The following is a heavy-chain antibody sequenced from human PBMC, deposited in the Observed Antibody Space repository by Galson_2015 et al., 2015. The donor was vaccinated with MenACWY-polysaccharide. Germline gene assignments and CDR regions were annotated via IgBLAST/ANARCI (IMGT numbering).Heavy chain of an antibody. V-gene: IGHV4-34*01. CDR2: INPSGST. J-gene: IGHJ5*02. D-gene: IGHD2-8*01. CDR3: AITPPFCSNGVCSTLGWFDP. CDR1: GGSFSGYY. Sequence: ETLSLTCAVYGGSFSGYYWTWIRQPPGEGLEWIGEINPSGSTNYNPSLKSRVTISLDTSKNEFSLKVSSVTAADTAVYYCAITPPFCSNGVCSTLGWFDPWGQGTLLTVSS.